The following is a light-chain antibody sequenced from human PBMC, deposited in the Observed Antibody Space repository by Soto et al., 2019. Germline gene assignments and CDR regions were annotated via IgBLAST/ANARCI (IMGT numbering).Light chain of an antibody. J-gene: IGKJ1*01. CDR3: QQSYSMPWT. Sequence: DIQMTQSPFSLSASVGDRVSITCRASQSISTYLNWYQHKPGKAPKLLIYGASSLQSGVPSRFSGSGFGTDFTLTITSLQSEDFATYYCQQSYSMPWTFGQGTKVEGK. CDR2: GAS. CDR1: QSISTY. V-gene: IGKV1-39*01.